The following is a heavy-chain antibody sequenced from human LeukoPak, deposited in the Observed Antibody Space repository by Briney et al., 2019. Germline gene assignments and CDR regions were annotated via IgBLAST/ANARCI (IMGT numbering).Heavy chain of an antibody. V-gene: IGHV3-23*01. D-gene: IGHD3-10*01. J-gene: IGHJ4*02. CDR3: AKKGGVVRGVLKPTFDY. Sequence: GGSLRLSCAASGFTFSSYAMSWVRQAPGKGLEWVSAISGSGGSTYYADSVKGRFTISRDNSKNTLYLQMNSLRAEDTAVYYCAKKGGVVRGVLKPTFDYWGQGTLVTVSS. CDR2: ISGSGGST. CDR1: GFTFSSYA.